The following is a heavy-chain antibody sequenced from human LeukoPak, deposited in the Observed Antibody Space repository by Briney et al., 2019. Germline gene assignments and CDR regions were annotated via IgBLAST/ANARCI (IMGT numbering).Heavy chain of an antibody. V-gene: IGHV1-2*02. Sequence: GASVKVSCKASGYTFTGYYMHWVRQAPGQGLEWMGWINPNSGGTNYAQKFQGRVTMTRDTSISTAYTELSRLRSDDTAVYYCARIRFLEWLLYYDYWGQGTLVTVSS. CDR3: ARIRFLEWLLYYDY. D-gene: IGHD3-3*01. CDR2: INPNSGGT. J-gene: IGHJ4*02. CDR1: GYTFTGYY.